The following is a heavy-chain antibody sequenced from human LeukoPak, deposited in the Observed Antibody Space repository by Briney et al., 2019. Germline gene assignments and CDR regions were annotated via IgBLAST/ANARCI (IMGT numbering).Heavy chain of an antibody. D-gene: IGHD5-24*01. CDR1: GDTFSSYG. J-gene: IGHJ4*02. CDR2: IIPIFGTA. Sequence: ASVKVSCKASGDTFSSYGISWVRQAPGQGLEWMGGIIPIFGTANYAQKFQGRVTMSADESTSTAYMELSSLRSEDTAVYYCARDHGDDSMGYWGQGTLVTVSS. CDR3: ARDHGDDSMGY. V-gene: IGHV1-69*13.